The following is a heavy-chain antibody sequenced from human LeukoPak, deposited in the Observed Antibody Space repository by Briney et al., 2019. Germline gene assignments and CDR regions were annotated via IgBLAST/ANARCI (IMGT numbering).Heavy chain of an antibody. J-gene: IGHJ4*02. Sequence: GGSLRLSCAASGFIFSNYAMSWVRQAPGKGLEWVSVMGDSDASAFYVDSVKARFTISRDNSKNTLSLQMDSLRAGDTAIYYCAKHWSDEVIGFFDNWGQGTLVTVSS. CDR2: MGDSDASA. CDR1: GFIFSNYA. V-gene: IGHV3-23*01. CDR3: AKHWSDEVIGFFDN. D-gene: IGHD3-3*01.